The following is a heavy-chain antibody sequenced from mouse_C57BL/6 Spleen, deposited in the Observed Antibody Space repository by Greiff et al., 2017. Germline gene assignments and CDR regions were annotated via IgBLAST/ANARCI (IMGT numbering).Heavy chain of an antibody. D-gene: IGHD1-1*01. CDR2: INPSTGGT. CDR3: ARGDSSPYYYAMGY. V-gene: IGHV1-42*01. CDR1: GYSFTGYY. Sequence: VQLQQSGPELVQPGASVKISCKASGYSFTGYYMNWVKQSPEKSLEWIGEINPSTGGTTYNQKFKAKATLTVDKSSSTAYMQLQSLTSEDSADYYGARGDSSPYYYAMGYWGQGTSVTVAS. J-gene: IGHJ4*01.